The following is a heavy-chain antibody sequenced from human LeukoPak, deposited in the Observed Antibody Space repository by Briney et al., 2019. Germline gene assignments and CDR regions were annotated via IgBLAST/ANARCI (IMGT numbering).Heavy chain of an antibody. D-gene: IGHD3-3*01. J-gene: IGHJ4*02. Sequence: PGGSLRLSCAASGFTFSSYSMNWVRQAPGKGLEWVSSISSSSSYIYCADSVKGRFTISRDNAKNSLYLQMNSLRAEDTAVYYCARDLRILYDFWSGYNDYWGQGTLVTVSS. CDR2: ISSSSSYI. CDR3: ARDLRILYDFWSGYNDY. V-gene: IGHV3-21*01. CDR1: GFTFSSYS.